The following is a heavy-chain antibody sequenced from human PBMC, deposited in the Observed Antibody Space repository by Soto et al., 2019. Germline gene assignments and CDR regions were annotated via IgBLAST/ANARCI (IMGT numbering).Heavy chain of an antibody. V-gene: IGHV3-48*01. CDR3: ARDPYQPLLLNYFDY. CDR2: ISSSSSTV. CDR1: GFTFSSYS. Sequence: GGSLRLSCAASGFTFSSYSMNWVRQAPGKGLEWVSYISSSSSTVYYADSVKGRFTISRDNAKNSLYLQMNSLRAEDTAVYYCARDPYQPLLLNYFDYWGQGTLVTVSS. J-gene: IGHJ4*02. D-gene: IGHD2-15*01.